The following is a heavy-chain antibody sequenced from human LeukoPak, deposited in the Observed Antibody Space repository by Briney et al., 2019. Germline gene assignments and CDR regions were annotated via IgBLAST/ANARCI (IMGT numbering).Heavy chain of an antibody. CDR2: ISSSGSTI. CDR3: ARDFRPWWGYGDPLYNWFDP. D-gene: IGHD4-17*01. CDR1: GFTFSDYY. V-gene: IGHV3-11*01. J-gene: IGHJ5*02. Sequence: PGGSLRLSCAASGFTFSDYYMSWIRQAPGKWLEWVSYISSSGSTIYYADSVKGRFTISRDNAKNSLYLQMNSLRAEDTAVYYCARDFRPWWGYGDPLYNWFDPWGQGTLVTVSS.